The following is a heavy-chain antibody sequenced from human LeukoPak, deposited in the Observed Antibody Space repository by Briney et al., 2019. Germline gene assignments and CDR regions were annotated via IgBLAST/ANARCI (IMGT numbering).Heavy chain of an antibody. CDR2: IKFGDDK. V-gene: IGHV2-5*02. CDR1: RALLRTSCVH. D-gene: IGHD6-13*01. CDR3: AHSPDIATAGIMSWFDP. J-gene: IGHJ5*02. Sequence: SDPTQAKPRQLLTQIRALSRALLRTSCVHVGWIRDRSGKALEWHAVIKFGDDKRHSPHLKCRVNITKGTSKNQVVLTMTNVDPVDTATYYCAHSPDIATAGIMSWFDPWGQGTLVTVSS.